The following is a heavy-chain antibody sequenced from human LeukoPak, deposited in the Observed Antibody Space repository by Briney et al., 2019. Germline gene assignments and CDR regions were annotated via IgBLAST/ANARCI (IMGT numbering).Heavy chain of an antibody. Sequence: GGSLRLSCAASGFTFSSYAMSWVREAPGKGLEWVSAISGSGGSPYYADSVKSRSTIPRDNSKHTLYLQMNSLRADHTAVYYCAKDPRYDYVCGSYRSLHYFDYWGQGPLVTVSS. CDR3: AKDPRYDYVCGSYRSLHYFDY. CDR1: GFTFSSYA. J-gene: IGHJ4*02. CDR2: ISGSGGSP. V-gene: IGHV3-23*01. D-gene: IGHD3-16*02.